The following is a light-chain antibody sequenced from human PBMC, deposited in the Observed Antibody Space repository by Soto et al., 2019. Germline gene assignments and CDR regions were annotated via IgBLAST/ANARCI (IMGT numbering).Light chain of an antibody. J-gene: IGKJ4*01. CDR3: QQYGGSPLT. CDR2: GAS. Sequence: DILLTQSPGTLSLSPGERATLSSRPCQSVSSSNLAWYQQKPGQAPRLLIYGASSRATGIPDRFSGSGSGTDFTLNISRLEPEDFEVYCCQQYGGSPLTLGGGTMVDIK. V-gene: IGKV3-20*01. CDR1: QSVSSSN.